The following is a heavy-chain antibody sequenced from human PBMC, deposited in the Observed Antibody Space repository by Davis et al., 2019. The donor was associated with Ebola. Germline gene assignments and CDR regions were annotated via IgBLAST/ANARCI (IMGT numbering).Heavy chain of an antibody. D-gene: IGHD3-10*01. CDR3: VSLLYYGSGTHHPDC. Sequence: AASVKVSCKASGYIFTRYYMQWVRQAPGQGLEWMGIINPSGDYTNYAQKFQGRVTMTRDTSTSTVYMELSSLRSEDTAVYYCVSLLYYGSGTHHPDCWGQGTLVSVSS. V-gene: IGHV1-46*03. CDR2: INPSGDYT. J-gene: IGHJ4*02. CDR1: GYIFTRYY.